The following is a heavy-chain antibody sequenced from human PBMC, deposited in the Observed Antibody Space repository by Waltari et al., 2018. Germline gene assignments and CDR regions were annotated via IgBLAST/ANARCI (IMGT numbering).Heavy chain of an antibody. CDR1: GYTFTNYS. Sequence: QVQLVQSGAEVKKPGASVTVSCKASGYTFTNYSMHWVRQAPGQGLEWRGIINPSGSSTSYALKFEDRVTMTSDTSTSTVYMQLSSLKSEDTAIYYCARDSSSSGKCDYWGQGTLVTVSS. D-gene: IGHD6-6*01. J-gene: IGHJ4*02. CDR3: ARDSSSSGKCDY. CDR2: INPSGSST. V-gene: IGHV1-46*01.